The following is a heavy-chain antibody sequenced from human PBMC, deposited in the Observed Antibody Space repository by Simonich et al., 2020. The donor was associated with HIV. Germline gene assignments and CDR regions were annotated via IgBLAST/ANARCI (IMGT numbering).Heavy chain of an antibody. CDR1: GFTFDDYA. V-gene: IGHV3-9*01. CDR3: AKDKGAYYGSGSPVY. Sequence: EVQLVESGGGLVQPGRSLRLSCAASGFTFDDYAMHWVRQAPGKGVEVVSGISWNSCSKGYADSVKGRFTISRDHAKNSLYLQMNSLSAEDTALYYCAKDKGAYYGSGSPVYWGQGTLVTVSS. J-gene: IGHJ4*02. D-gene: IGHD3-10*01. CDR2: ISWNSCSK.